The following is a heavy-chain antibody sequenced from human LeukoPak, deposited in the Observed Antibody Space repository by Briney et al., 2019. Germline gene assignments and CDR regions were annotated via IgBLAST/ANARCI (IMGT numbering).Heavy chain of an antibody. Sequence: PGGSLRLSCAASGFTFSNYGIHWVRQAPGKGLEWVTFIQTDGNTKYYAYSVRGRFTISRDNSKNTVSLQMNSLRAEDTAVYYCAREESSLVLGGLAYWGQGTLVTVSS. CDR3: AREESSLVLGGLAY. J-gene: IGHJ4*02. CDR2: IQTDGNTK. V-gene: IGHV3-30*02. D-gene: IGHD6-13*01. CDR1: GFTFSNYG.